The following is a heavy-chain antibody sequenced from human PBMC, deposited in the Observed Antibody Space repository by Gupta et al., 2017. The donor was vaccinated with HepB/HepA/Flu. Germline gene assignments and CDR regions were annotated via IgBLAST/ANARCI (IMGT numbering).Heavy chain of an antibody. Sequence: QVQLVQSGAEVKKPGASVTVSCTASGYTFTGYYLHWLRQAPGQGLRWMGWINPNSGGTNYAQKFQGRVTMTRDTSISTAYMELSRLRSDDTAVYYCARDLVLMVYATRRHYYYYYMDVWGKGTTVTVSS. CDR3: ARDLVLMVYATRRHYYYYYMDV. V-gene: IGHV1-2*02. CDR1: GYTFTGYY. CDR2: INPNSGGT. D-gene: IGHD2-8*01. J-gene: IGHJ6*03.